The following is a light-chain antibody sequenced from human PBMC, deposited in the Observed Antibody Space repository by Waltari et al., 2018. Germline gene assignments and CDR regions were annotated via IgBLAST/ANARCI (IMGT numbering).Light chain of an antibody. CDR2: SNR. CDR1: SSNRGAGNG. J-gene: IGLJ3*02. V-gene: IGLV1-40*01. Sequence: QSAVTQPPSVSGPPGQSVTNSCTGTSSNRGAGNGVHWYQQLPGNAPKLHISSNRDRPSVVPVRFSGSKSGSSASLAITGLQAEDEDDYYCQSFDNSLSGWVFGGGTKVTVL. CDR3: QSFDNSLSGWV.